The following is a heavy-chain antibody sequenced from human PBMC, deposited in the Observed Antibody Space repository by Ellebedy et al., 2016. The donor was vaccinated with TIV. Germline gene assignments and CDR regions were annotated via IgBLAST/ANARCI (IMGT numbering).Heavy chain of an antibody. J-gene: IGHJ4*03. V-gene: IGHV3-7*01. CDR2: IKQEGSEK. Sequence: PGGSLRLSCAASGFTFSNFWMSWVRRAPGKGQEGVANIKQEGSEKWYVDSVKGRFTISRDNAKNSLYLQMSSLRAEDTAVYYCARDQGWAYPGSTRFDYWGQGTLVTVSS. CDR1: GFTFSNFW. D-gene: IGHD3-10*01. CDR3: ARDQGWAYPGSTRFDY.